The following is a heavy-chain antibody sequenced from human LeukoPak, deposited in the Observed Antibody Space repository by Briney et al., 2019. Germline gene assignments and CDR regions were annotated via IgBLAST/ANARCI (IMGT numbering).Heavy chain of an antibody. D-gene: IGHD3-22*01. CDR1: GFTFRSYS. CDR2: ISTSRSYI. Sequence: GGSLRLSCAASGFTFRSYSMNWVRQAPGKGLEWVSSISTSRSYIYYADSVKGRFTISRDNSKNSLYLQMNSLRTEDTALYYCAKGGSHPYYDSSGYYFYWGQGTLVTVSS. V-gene: IGHV3-21*04. J-gene: IGHJ4*02. CDR3: AKGGSHPYYDSSGYYFY.